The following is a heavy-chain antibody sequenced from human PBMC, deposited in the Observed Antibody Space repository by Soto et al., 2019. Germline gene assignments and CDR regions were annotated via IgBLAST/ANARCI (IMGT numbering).Heavy chain of an antibody. CDR3: AQDGSMGDYYYYGMDV. CDR1: GFTFSSYA. Sequence: GPLRLACAASGFTFSSYAMSWVRQAPGKGLEWVSAISGSGGSTYYADSVKGRFTISRDNSKNTLYLKMNSLRAEDTAVYYCAQDGSMGDYYYYGMDVWGQGTTVTVS. D-gene: IGHD1-26*01. CDR2: ISGSGGST. V-gene: IGHV3-23*01. J-gene: IGHJ6*02.